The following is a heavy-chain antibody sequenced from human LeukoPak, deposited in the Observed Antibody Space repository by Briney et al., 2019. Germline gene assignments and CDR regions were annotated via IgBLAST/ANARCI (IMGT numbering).Heavy chain of an antibody. Sequence: ASVKVSCKASGYTFSSYGISWVRQAPGQGLEWMGWISAYNGNTNYAQKLQGRVTMTTDTSTNTAYMELRSLRSDDTAVYYCARDTYYDSSGRSGQYYFDYWGQGTLVTVSS. J-gene: IGHJ4*02. V-gene: IGHV1-18*01. CDR1: GYTFSSYG. D-gene: IGHD3-22*01. CDR2: ISAYNGNT. CDR3: ARDTYYDSSGRSGQYYFDY.